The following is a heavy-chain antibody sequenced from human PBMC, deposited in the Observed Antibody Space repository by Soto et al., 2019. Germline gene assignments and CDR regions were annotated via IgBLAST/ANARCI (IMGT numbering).Heavy chain of an antibody. D-gene: IGHD2-15*01. V-gene: IGHV4-34*01. CDR2: INHSGST. CDR3: ARGLGSSGGPKYFQH. J-gene: IGHJ1*01. Sequence: SETLSLTCAVYGGSFSGYYWSWIRQPPGKGLEWIGEINHSGSTNYNPSLKSRVTISVDTSKNQFSLKLSSVTAADTAVYYCARGLGSSGGPKYFQHWGQGTLVTVS. CDR1: GGSFSGYY.